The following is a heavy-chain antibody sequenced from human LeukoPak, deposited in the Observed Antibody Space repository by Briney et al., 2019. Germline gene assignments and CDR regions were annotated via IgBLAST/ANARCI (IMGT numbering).Heavy chain of an antibody. D-gene: IGHD1-26*01. V-gene: IGHV3-33*06. CDR3: AKDQRWESPHYLDS. CDR1: GFTFGAYG. J-gene: IGHJ4*02. CDR2: VWYDGSNP. Sequence: PGGSLRLSCAASGFTFGAYGMHWVRQAPGKGLEWVAVVWYDGSNPYYGDSVKGRFTVSRDNSRETLYLEMKSLRDEDTAVYYCAKDQRWESPHYLDSWDQGTLVTVSS.